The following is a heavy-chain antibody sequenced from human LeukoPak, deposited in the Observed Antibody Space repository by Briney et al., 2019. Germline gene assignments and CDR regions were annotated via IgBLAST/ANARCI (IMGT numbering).Heavy chain of an antibody. CDR3: ARERIAVDYGMDV. CDR1: GYTFTGYY. V-gene: IGHV1-2*02. Sequence: ASVKVSCKASGYTFTGYYMRWVRQAPGQGLEWMGWINPNSGGTNYAQKFQGRVTMTRDTSISTAYMELSGLRSDDTAVYYCARERIAVDYGMDVWGQGTTVTVSS. J-gene: IGHJ6*02. D-gene: IGHD6-19*01. CDR2: INPNSGGT.